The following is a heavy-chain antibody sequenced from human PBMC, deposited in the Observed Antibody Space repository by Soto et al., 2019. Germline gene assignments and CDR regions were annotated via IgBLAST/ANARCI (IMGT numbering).Heavy chain of an antibody. CDR3: ARDLTSQLYPFDY. Sequence: GASVKVSCKASGYTFTSYAMHWVRQAPGQRLEWMGWINAGNGNTKYSQKFQGRVTITRDTSASTAYMELSSLRSEDTAVYYCARDLTSQLYPFDYWGQGTLVTVSS. CDR2: INAGNGNT. V-gene: IGHV1-3*01. D-gene: IGHD2-8*01. J-gene: IGHJ4*02. CDR1: GYTFTSYA.